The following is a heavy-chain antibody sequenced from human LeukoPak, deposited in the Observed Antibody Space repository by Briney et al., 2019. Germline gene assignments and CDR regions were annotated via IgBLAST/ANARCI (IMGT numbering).Heavy chain of an antibody. J-gene: IGHJ5*02. V-gene: IGHV1-46*01. CDR2: INPSGGST. Sequence: GASVTLSCKASGYTFTSYYMHWVRQAPGQGLEWMGIINPSGGSTSYAQKFQGRVTMTRDTSTSTVYMELSSLRSEDTAVYYCAPAAGPGNWFDPWGQGTLVTVSS. CDR3: APAAGPGNWFDP. CDR1: GYTFTSYY. D-gene: IGHD6-13*01.